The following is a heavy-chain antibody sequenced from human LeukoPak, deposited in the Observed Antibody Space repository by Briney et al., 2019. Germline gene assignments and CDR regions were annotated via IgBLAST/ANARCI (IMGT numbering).Heavy chain of an antibody. CDR3: AYTNFGIAVAGGY. CDR2: IYYSGST. J-gene: IGHJ4*02. Sequence: SETLCLTCSVSGGSIGSSTYYWGWIRQPPGKGLEWIGSIYYSGSTYYNPSLKSRVTISVDTSKNQVSLKVSSVTAADTAVYYCAYTNFGIAVAGGYWGQGTLVTVSS. V-gene: IGHV4-39*01. D-gene: IGHD6-19*01. CDR1: GGSIGSSTYY.